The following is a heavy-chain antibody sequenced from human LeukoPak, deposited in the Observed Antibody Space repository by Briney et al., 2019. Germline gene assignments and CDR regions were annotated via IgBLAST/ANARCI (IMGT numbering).Heavy chain of an antibody. Sequence: GSLRLSCAASGFTFSGSAMHWVRQASGKGLEWVGRIRSKANSYATAYAASVKGRFTISRDDSKNTAYLQMNSLKTEDTAVYYCTIDDDYVWGSYRYEEDYWGQGTLVTVSS. CDR1: GFTFSGSA. V-gene: IGHV3-73*01. D-gene: IGHD3-16*02. CDR2: IRSKANSYAT. J-gene: IGHJ4*02. CDR3: TIDDDYVWGSYRYEEDY.